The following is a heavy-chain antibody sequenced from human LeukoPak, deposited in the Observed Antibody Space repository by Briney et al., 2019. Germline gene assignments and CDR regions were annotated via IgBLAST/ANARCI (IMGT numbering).Heavy chain of an antibody. CDR2: INHSGST. CDR1: GGSISSYY. CDR3: ATNYGSGSYSTTLSFDY. Sequence: PSETLSLTCTVSGGSISSYYWGWIRQSPGKGLEWIGEINHSGSTNYNPSLKSRVSISVDTSKNQFSLKLSSVTAADTAVYYCATNYGSGSYSTTLSFDYWGQGTLVTVSS. V-gene: IGHV4-34*01. J-gene: IGHJ4*02. D-gene: IGHD3-10*01.